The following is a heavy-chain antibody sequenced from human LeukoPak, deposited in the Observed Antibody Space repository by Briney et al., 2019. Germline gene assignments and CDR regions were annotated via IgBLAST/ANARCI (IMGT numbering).Heavy chain of an antibody. CDR2: ISGSSSTI. CDR3: ARADSTLSARRVNWFDP. CDR1: GFTFSIYS. Sequence: LTGGSLRLSCAASGFTFSIYSMNWVRQAPGKGLGWVSYISGSSSTIYYADSVKGRFTISRDNADNSLYLQMNSLRAEDTAVYYCARADSTLSARRVNWFDPWGQGTLVTVSS. D-gene: IGHD2-2*01. V-gene: IGHV3-48*04. J-gene: IGHJ5*02.